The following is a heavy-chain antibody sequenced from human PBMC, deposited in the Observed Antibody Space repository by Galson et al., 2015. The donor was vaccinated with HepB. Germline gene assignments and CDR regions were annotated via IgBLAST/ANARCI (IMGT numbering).Heavy chain of an antibody. J-gene: IGHJ4*02. V-gene: IGHV1-18*01. Sequence: SVKVSCKASGYSIIKFGISWVRQAPGQGLEWMAWINPYNHNTNSAQKFQGRVSMTSDTSTSTVYMELRSLTSDDTAVYYCARDSDLVVGSVGLDYWGQGTLVTVSS. CDR2: INPYNHNT. CDR3: ARDSDLVVGSVGLDY. CDR1: GYSIIKFG. D-gene: IGHD2-15*01.